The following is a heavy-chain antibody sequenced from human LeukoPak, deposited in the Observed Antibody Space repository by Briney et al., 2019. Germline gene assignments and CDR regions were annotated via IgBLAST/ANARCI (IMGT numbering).Heavy chain of an antibody. D-gene: IGHD1-26*01. CDR2: IKQDGSDI. CDR1: GFTINNYY. J-gene: IGHJ3*01. Sequence: GGSLRLSCAASGFTINNYYMTWVRRPPGKGLEWVANIKQDGSDIFYVASVKGRFTISRDNAKNSLYLQMDSLRDEDTATYYCAREGREHGNVWLYDTFDVWGRGAMVTVSS. V-gene: IGHV3-7*01. CDR3: AREGREHGNVWLYDTFDV.